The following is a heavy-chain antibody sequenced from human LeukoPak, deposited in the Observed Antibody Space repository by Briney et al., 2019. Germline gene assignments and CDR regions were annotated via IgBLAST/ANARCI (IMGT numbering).Heavy chain of an antibody. Sequence: GGSLRLSCAASGFTFSSYSMNWVRQAPGKGLEWVSSISSSSSYIYYADSVKGRFTISRDNAKNTVYLEINSLRAEDTAVYYCARDKTTFTTFDYWGQGALVTVSS. D-gene: IGHD4-17*01. J-gene: IGHJ4*02. V-gene: IGHV3-21*01. CDR1: GFTFSSYS. CDR3: ARDKTTFTTFDY. CDR2: ISSSSSYI.